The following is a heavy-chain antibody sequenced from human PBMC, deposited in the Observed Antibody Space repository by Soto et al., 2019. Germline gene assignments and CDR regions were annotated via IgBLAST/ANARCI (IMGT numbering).Heavy chain of an antibody. Sequence: PGGSLRLSCAVSGFTFTSDTMHWVRQAPGKGLEWVALISYGGNNEHYADSVKGRSTISRDNSKNTLYLQMNSLRAEDTAVYYCAKVEVVVAATRRNNWFDPWGQGTLVTVSS. V-gene: IGHV3-30-3*01. CDR1: GFTFTSDT. J-gene: IGHJ5*02. D-gene: IGHD2-15*01. CDR3: AKVEVVVAATRRNNWFDP. CDR2: ISYGGNNE.